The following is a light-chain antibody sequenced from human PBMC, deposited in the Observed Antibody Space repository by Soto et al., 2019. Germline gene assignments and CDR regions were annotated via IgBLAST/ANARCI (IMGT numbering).Light chain of an antibody. CDR2: GAS. J-gene: IGKJ1*01. CDR1: QSVSSSF. CDR3: QQYGSSPCT. Sequence: EIVLTQSPGTLSLSPGERATLSCRASQSVSSSFLAWYQQKPGQAPRLLIYGASSRATGITDRFSGRGSGTDFTLTIRRLEPEDFAVYYCQQYGSSPCTFGQGTKMEIK. V-gene: IGKV3-20*01.